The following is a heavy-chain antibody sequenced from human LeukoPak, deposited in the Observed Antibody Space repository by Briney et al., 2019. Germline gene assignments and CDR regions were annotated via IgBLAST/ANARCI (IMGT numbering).Heavy chain of an antibody. J-gene: IGHJ4*02. CDR3: ARASSGWCGLDY. CDR1: GGTFSSYA. V-gene: IGHV1-69*05. Sequence: SVKVSCKASGGTFSSYAISWVRQAPGHGLEWMGRIIPIFGTANYAQKFQGRVTITTDESTSTAYMELSSLRSEDTAVYYCARASSGWCGLDYWGQGTLVTVSS. CDR2: IIPIFGTA. D-gene: IGHD6-19*01.